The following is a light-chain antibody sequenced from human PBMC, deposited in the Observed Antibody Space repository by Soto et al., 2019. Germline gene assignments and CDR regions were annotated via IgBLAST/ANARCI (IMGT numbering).Light chain of an antibody. CDR1: QSISSW. J-gene: IGKJ1*01. Sequence: EILMTQSACNLYACVGDRGSIXCRASQSISSWLAWYQQTTGKAPKPLIYDASSLESGVTSRFSGSGCGKEFNITISSLQPDDFATYDCQQYNSYGTFGQGTKVDIK. CDR3: QQYNSYGT. CDR2: DAS. V-gene: IGKV1-5*01.